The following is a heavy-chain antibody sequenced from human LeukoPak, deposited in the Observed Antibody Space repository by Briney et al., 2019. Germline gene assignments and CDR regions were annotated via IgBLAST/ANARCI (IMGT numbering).Heavy chain of an antibody. CDR2: TSGDGITT. CDR1: GFTFHNYA. V-gene: IGHV3-43*02. D-gene: IGHD5/OR15-5a*01. J-gene: IGHJ4*02. Sequence: GGSLRLSCAASGFTFHNYAIHWARQAPGKGLEWVSLTSGDGITTYFADSVKGRFTISRDNSKSSLFLQMNSLRTEDTALYYCARDHVYGGADYWGQGTLVTVSS. CDR3: ARDHVYGGADY.